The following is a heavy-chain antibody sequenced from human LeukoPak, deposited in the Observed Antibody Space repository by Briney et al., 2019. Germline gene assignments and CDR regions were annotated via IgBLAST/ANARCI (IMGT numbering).Heavy chain of an antibody. D-gene: IGHD7-27*01. J-gene: IGHJ4*02. CDR2: IKKDGSEK. Sequence: PGGSLRLSCAASGFTFSSYWMSWVRQAPGKGLEWVANIKKDGSEKYYVDSVKGRFTISRDNAKKSLYLQMNSLRAEDTAVYYCAGQLGIPYYFDHWGQGTLVTVSS. CDR3: AGQLGIPYYFDH. V-gene: IGHV3-7*05. CDR1: GFTFSSYW.